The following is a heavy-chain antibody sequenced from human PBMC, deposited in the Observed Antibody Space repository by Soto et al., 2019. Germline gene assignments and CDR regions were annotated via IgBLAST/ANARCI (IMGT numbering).Heavy chain of an antibody. V-gene: IGHV4-39*01. D-gene: IGHD1-26*01. J-gene: IGHJ4*02. CDR3: ARQGAPLSHHDY. Sequence: SETLSLTCTVSGGSISISSYYLGWIRQPPGKGLEWIGSIYYSGSTYYNPSLKSRVTISVDTSKNQFSLKLSSVTAADTAVYYCARQGAPLSHHDYWGQGTLVTVSS. CDR1: GGSISISSYY. CDR2: IYYSGST.